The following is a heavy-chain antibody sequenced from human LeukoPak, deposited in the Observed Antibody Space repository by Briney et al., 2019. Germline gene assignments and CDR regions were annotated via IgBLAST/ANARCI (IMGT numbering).Heavy chain of an antibody. CDR3: ARVVRTTVVTLYVFDY. CDR2: INSDGSST. J-gene: IGHJ4*02. D-gene: IGHD4-23*01. Sequence: PGESLRLSCAASGFTFSSYWMHWVRQASGKGLVWVSRINSDGSSTSYADSVKGRFTISRDNAKNTLYLQMNSLRAEDTAVYYCARVVRTTVVTLYVFDYWGQGTLVTVSS. V-gene: IGHV3-74*01. CDR1: GFTFSSYW.